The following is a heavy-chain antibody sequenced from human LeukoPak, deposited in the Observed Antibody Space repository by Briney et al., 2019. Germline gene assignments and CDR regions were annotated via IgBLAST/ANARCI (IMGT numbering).Heavy chain of an antibody. CDR2: IKQDGSDK. V-gene: IGHV3-7*03. Sequence: GGSLRLSCAASGFTFSSYWMTWVRQAPGKGLEWVANIKQDGSDKYFVDSVKGRFTISRDNAKNTLYLQMNSLRAEDTAVYYCASLVEMAPLSWGQGTLVTVSS. J-gene: IGHJ5*02. D-gene: IGHD5-24*01. CDR1: GFTFSSYW. CDR3: ASLVEMAPLS.